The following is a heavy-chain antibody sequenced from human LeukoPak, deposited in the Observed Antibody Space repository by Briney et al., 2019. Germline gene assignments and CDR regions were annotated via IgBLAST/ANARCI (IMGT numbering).Heavy chain of an antibody. Sequence: SETLSLTCAVYGGSFSGYYWSWIRQPPGKGLEWIGEINHSGSTNYNPSLKSRVTISVDKSKNQFSLKLSSVTAADTAVYYCARRIVGATNFDYWGQGTLVTVSS. CDR1: GGSFSGYY. V-gene: IGHV4-34*01. CDR3: ARRIVGATNFDY. CDR2: INHSGST. D-gene: IGHD1-26*01. J-gene: IGHJ4*02.